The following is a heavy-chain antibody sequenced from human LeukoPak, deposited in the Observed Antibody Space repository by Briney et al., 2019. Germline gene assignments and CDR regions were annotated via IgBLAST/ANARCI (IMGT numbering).Heavy chain of an antibody. V-gene: IGHV1-2*02. CDR2: INPNSGGT. J-gene: IGHJ4*02. CDR3: ARSKYSDYL. CDR1: GYTFTGYY. Sequence: ASVKVSCKASGYTFTGYYIRWVRQAPGQGLEWMGWINPNSGGTKYAQKFQGRVSMTRDMPINTAYMELNSLRFDDTAVYYCARSKYSDYLWGQGTLVTVSS. D-gene: IGHD5-12*01.